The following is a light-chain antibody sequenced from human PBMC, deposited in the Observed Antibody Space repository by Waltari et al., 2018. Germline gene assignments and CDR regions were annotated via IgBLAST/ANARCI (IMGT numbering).Light chain of an antibody. J-gene: IGKJ1*01. CDR2: HAS. V-gene: IGKV3-15*01. CDR3: QQYNNWPTWT. Sequence: EVVMTQSPATLSVSPGERATLSCRPTHRVKTNLSWYQQKPGQAPRLVIFHASTRATGIPARFSGSGSGTEFTLTISSLQPEDSAVYYCQQYNNWPTWTFGQGAKVEIK. CDR1: HRVKTN.